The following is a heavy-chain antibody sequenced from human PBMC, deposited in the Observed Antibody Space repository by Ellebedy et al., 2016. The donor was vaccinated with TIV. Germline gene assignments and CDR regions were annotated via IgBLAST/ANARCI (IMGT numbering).Heavy chain of an antibody. V-gene: IGHV1-69*04. CDR1: GGTFSSYG. CDR2: IVPILGRP. D-gene: IGHD5-18*01. CDR3: ATDCRYSYGYRFNF. Sequence: ASVKVSCKASGGTFSSYGINWVRQAPGQGLEWMGRIVPILGRPDYAQNFQGRATIYADKSTGTPYLEVSPLRSEDTAIYYCATDCRYSYGYRFNFWGQGTLVIVSS. J-gene: IGHJ4*02.